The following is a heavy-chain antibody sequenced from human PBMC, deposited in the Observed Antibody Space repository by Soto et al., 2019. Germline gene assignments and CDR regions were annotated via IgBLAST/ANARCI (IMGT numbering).Heavy chain of an antibody. CDR3: ARALYGSGVLDV. Sequence: SETLSLICTVSGGSVTSYYWSCIRQPPGKTLEWIGTIYYSGSTNYNPSLKSRVTISVDTSKNQFSLKLGSVTAADTAVYFCARALYGSGVLDVWGQGTTVTVSS. V-gene: IGHV4-59*02. CDR2: IYYSGST. D-gene: IGHD3-10*01. CDR1: GGSVTSYY. J-gene: IGHJ6*02.